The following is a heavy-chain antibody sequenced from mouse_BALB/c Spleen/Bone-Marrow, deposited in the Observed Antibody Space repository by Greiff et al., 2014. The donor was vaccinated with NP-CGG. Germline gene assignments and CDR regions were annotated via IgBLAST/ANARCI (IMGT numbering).Heavy chain of an antibody. CDR3: ERLSYYGRFAY. CDR1: GFDFSRYW. J-gene: IGHJ3*01. V-gene: IGHV4-1*02. CDR2: INPDSSTI. Sequence: EVQVVESGGGLVQPGGSLKLSCAASGFDFSRYWMRWVRQAPGKGLEWIGEINPDSSTINYTPSLKDKFIISRDNAKNTLYLQMSKVRSEDTALYYCERLSYYGRFAYWGQGTLVTVSA. D-gene: IGHD1-1*01.